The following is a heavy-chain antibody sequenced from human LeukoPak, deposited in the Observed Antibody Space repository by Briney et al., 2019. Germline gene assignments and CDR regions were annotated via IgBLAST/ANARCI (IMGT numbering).Heavy chain of an antibody. V-gene: IGHV4-34*01. J-gene: IGHJ4*02. CDR1: GGSFSGYY. Sequence: SETLSLTCAVYGGSFSGYYWSWIRQPPGKGLEWIGEINHSGSTNYNPSLKSRVTISVDTSKNQFSLKLSPVTAADTAVYYCARGRYSSSWYTPYWGQGTLVTVSS. CDR2: INHSGST. CDR3: ARGRYSSSWYTPY. D-gene: IGHD6-13*01.